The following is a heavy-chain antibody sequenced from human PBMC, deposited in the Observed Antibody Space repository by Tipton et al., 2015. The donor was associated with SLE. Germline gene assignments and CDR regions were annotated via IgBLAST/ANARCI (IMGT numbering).Heavy chain of an antibody. J-gene: IGHJ3*02. CDR3: ARGTIVLAALDAFDI. D-gene: IGHD2-21*01. CDR1: GGSFSGYY. CDR2: IYYSGST. Sequence: LRLSCAVYGGSFSGYYWSWICQPPGKELEWIGYIYYSGSTYYNPSLKSRVTISVDTSKNQFSLKLSSVTAADTAVYYCARGTIVLAALDAFDIWGQGTMVTGSS. V-gene: IGHV4-59*01.